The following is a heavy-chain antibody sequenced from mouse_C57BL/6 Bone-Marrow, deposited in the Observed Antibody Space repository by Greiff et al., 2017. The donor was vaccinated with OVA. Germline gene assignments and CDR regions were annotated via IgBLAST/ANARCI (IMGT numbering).Heavy chain of an antibody. V-gene: IGHV14-3*01. Sequence: VQLQQSVAELVRPGASVKLSCTASGFNIKNTYMHWVKQRPEQGLEWIGRIDPANGNTKYAPKFQGKAPITADTSSNTAYLQLSSLTSEDTAIYYCASRYYGSSLDYFDYWGQGTTLTVSS. CDR2: IDPANGNT. D-gene: IGHD1-1*01. J-gene: IGHJ2*01. CDR3: ASRYYGSSLDYFDY. CDR1: GFNIKNTY.